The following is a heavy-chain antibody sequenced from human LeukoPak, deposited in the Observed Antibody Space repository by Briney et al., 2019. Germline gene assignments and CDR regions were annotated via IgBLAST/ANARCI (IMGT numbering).Heavy chain of an antibody. CDR3: ATTVTTMGTYYYYMDV. CDR2: IIPIFGTA. D-gene: IGHD4-17*01. Sequence: ASVKVSCKASGGTFSSYAISWVRQAPGQGLEWMGGIIPIFGTANYAQKFQGRVTITADESTSTAYMELSSLRSEDTAVYYCATTVTTMGTYYYYMDVWGEGTTVTVSS. V-gene: IGHV1-69*13. J-gene: IGHJ6*03. CDR1: GGTFSSYA.